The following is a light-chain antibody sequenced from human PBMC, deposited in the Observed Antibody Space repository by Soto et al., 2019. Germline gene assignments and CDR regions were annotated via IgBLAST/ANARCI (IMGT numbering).Light chain of an antibody. CDR1: QSVSSSY. V-gene: IGKV3-20*01. CDR2: GAS. J-gene: IGKJ1*01. Sequence: EIVTTQSPATLSVTPGERATLSCSASQSVSSSYLAWYQQKPGQAPRLLIYGASSRATGIPDRFSGSGSGTDFTLTISRLEPEDFAVYYCQQYGSSPRTFGQGTKVDIK. CDR3: QQYGSSPRT.